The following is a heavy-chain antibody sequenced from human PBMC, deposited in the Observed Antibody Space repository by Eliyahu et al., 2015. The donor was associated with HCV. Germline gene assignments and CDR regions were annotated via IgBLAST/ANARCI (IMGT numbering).Heavy chain of an antibody. D-gene: IGHD6-25*01. V-gene: IGHV1-18*01. CDR2: ISAYNGNT. CDR3: ARDRPSSGSYYYFAMDV. CDR1: GYTFTSYG. J-gene: IGHJ6*02. Sequence: EVKKPGASVKVSCKASGYTFTSYGISWVRQAPGQGLEWMGWISAYNGNTNYAQKLQGRVTXTTDTSTSTAYMELRSLRSDDTAVFYCARDRPSSGSYYYFAMDVWGQGTTVTVSS.